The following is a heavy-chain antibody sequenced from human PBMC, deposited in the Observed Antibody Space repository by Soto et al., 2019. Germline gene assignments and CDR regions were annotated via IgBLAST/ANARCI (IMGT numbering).Heavy chain of an antibody. CDR1: GYTFTGYY. D-gene: IGHD6-13*01. J-gene: IGHJ4*02. CDR2: INPNSGGT. Sequence: GASVKVSCKASGYTFTGYYMHWVRQAPGQGLEWMGWINPNSGGTNYAQKFQGWVTMTGDTSISTAYMELSRLRSDDTAVYYCARDGLIAAAGTRYYFDYWGQGTLVTVST. V-gene: IGHV1-2*04. CDR3: ARDGLIAAAGTRYYFDY.